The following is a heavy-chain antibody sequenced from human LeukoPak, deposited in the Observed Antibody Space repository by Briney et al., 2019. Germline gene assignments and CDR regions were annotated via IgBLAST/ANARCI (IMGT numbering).Heavy chain of an antibody. CDR2: ISAYNGNT. CDR3: ARAQIVVVPAAMTYVWFDP. D-gene: IGHD2-2*01. Sequence: ASVKVSCKASGYTFTSYGISWVRQAPGQGLEWMGWISAYNGNTNYAQKLQGRVTMTRDMSTSTVYMELSSLRSEDTAVYYCARAQIVVVPAAMTYVWFDPWGQGTLVTVSS. J-gene: IGHJ5*02. V-gene: IGHV1-18*01. CDR1: GYTFTSYG.